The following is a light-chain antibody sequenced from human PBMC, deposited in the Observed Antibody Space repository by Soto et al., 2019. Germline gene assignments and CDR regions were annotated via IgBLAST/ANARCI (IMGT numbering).Light chain of an antibody. V-gene: IGLV1-47*01. J-gene: IGLJ2*01. CDR3: ASWDDSLSGVV. CDR2: RNI. Sequence: QSVLTQPPSASGTPGQRVTISCSGSSSNIGSNYVYWYQQLHGTAPKLLIYRNINRPSGVPDRFSGSKSGTSDSLALSGLGSEDEADYYCASWDDSLSGVVFGGGTKLTVL. CDR1: SSNIGSNY.